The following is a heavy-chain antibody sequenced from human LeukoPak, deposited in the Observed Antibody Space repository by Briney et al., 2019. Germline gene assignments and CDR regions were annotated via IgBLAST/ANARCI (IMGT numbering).Heavy chain of an antibody. CDR3: ARQRYSSSWPNWFDP. CDR1: GYSFTSYW. CDR2: IYPGDSDT. V-gene: IGHV5-51*01. J-gene: IGHJ5*02. D-gene: IGHD6-13*01. Sequence: GESLKISCKGSGYSFTSYWIGWVRQMPGKGLEWMGIIYPGDSDTRYSPSFRGQVTISADKSISTAYLQWSSLKASDTAMYYCARQRYSSSWPNWFDPWGQGTLVTVSS.